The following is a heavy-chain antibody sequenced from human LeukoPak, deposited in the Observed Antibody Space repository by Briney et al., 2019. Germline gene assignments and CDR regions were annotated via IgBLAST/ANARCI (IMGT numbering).Heavy chain of an antibody. J-gene: IGHJ4*02. D-gene: IGHD2-15*01. Sequence: GASLKISCKGFGYNFSNYWIGWVRQMPGKGLEWMGIIHPGDSSTRYSPSLQGQVTILSDKSINTASLQWSSLNASDTAMYYCARRQCRGGSCYYFDYWGQGTLVTVSS. V-gene: IGHV5-51*01. CDR2: IHPGDSST. CDR3: ARRQCRGGSCYYFDY. CDR1: GYNFSNYW.